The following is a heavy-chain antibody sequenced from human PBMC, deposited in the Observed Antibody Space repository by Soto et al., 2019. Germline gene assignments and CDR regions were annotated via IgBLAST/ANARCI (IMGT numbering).Heavy chain of an antibody. Sequence: QLQLQESGSGLVKPSQTLSLTCAVSGGSISSGGYSWSWIRQPPGKGLEWIGYIYHSGSTYYNPSLKSRVTISVDRSKNQFSLKLISVTAADTAVYYCARLKLRLGELSFDYWGQGTLVTVSS. CDR1: GGSISSGGYS. V-gene: IGHV4-30-2*01. CDR3: ARLKLRLGELSFDY. CDR2: IYHSGST. J-gene: IGHJ4*02. D-gene: IGHD3-16*02.